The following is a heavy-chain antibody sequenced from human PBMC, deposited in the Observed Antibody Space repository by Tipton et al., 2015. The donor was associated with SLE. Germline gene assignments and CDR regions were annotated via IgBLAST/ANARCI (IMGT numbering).Heavy chain of an antibody. CDR1: GGSFTSYY. J-gene: IGHJ2*01. Sequence: TLSLTCSVSGGSFTSYYWTWIRQSPGKGLEWIGYMYTGGRTDYNPSLTSRVAMSVDKSKKQVSLSLSSVTAADTAVYYCARSHNSGWTPYFGLWGRGTLVTVSS. V-gene: IGHV4-4*08. CDR3: ARSHNSGWTPYFGL. D-gene: IGHD6-19*01. CDR2: MYTGGRT.